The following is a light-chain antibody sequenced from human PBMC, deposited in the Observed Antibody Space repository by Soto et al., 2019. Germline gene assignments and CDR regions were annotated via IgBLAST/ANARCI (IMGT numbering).Light chain of an antibody. V-gene: IGLV2-23*02. Sequence: QSVLTQPASVSGSPGQSITISCTGTSSDVGSYNLFSWYQQHPGKAPKLMIYEDSKRPSGVSNRFSGSKSGNTASLTISGLQAEDEADYSCGSYAGSSTFVFGGGTKLTVL. CDR3: GSYAGSSTFV. CDR2: EDS. CDR1: SSDVGSYNL. J-gene: IGLJ2*01.